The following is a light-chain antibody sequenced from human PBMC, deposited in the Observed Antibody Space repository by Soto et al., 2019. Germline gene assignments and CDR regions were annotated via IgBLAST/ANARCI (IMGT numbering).Light chain of an antibody. Sequence: DIQMTQSPSTLSASVGDRVTITCRASQSISSWLAWYQQKPGKAPDLLIYDVSSLESGVPSRFSGSGSGTEFTLTISSLQPDDFATYYCQHYNSYSLIFGGGTKVDI. J-gene: IGKJ4*01. CDR3: QHYNSYSLI. CDR2: DVS. V-gene: IGKV1-5*01. CDR1: QSISSW.